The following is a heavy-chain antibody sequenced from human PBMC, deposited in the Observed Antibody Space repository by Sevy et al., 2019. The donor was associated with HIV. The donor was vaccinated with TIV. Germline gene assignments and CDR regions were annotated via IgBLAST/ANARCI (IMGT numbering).Heavy chain of an antibody. CDR2: FDPEDGEK. Sequence: ASVKVSCKVSGYTLTELSMHWVRQAPGKGLEWMGGFDPEDGEKIYAQKFQGRVTMTEDTSTDTAYMELSRLRSEDTAVYYCATDKYYYDSSGYPRGFDYWGQGTLVTVSS. V-gene: IGHV1-24*01. CDR3: ATDKYYYDSSGYPRGFDY. CDR1: GYTLTELS. D-gene: IGHD3-22*01. J-gene: IGHJ4*02.